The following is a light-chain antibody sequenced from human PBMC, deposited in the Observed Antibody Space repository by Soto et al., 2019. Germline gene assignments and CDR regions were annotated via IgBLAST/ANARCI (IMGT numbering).Light chain of an antibody. CDR1: SSDIGAYDF. CDR3: CSYTGSYSLV. J-gene: IGLJ2*01. Sequence: QSVLTQPRSVSGSPGQSVTISCTGTSSDIGAYDFVSWHQHHPGKAPKVIIYDVTKRPSGVPDRFSGSKSGNTASLTISVLQAEDEADYHCCSYTGSYSLVFGGGTKLTVL. CDR2: DVT. V-gene: IGLV2-11*01.